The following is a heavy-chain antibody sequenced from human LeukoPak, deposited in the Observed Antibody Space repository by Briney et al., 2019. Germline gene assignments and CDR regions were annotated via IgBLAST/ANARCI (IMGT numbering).Heavy chain of an antibody. CDR1: GFTFSSYA. Sequence: GGSLRLSCAASGFTFSSYAMSWVRQAPGKGLEWVSAISGSGGSTYYADSVKGRFTISRDNSKNTLYLQMNSLRAEDTAVYYCAKDDGYGVIVATICFDYWGQGTLVTVSS. J-gene: IGHJ4*02. CDR3: AKDDGYGVIVATICFDY. V-gene: IGHV3-23*01. CDR2: ISGSGGST. D-gene: IGHD5-12*01.